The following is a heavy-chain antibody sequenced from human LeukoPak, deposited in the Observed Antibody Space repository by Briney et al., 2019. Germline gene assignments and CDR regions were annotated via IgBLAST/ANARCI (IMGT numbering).Heavy chain of an antibody. D-gene: IGHD5-18*01. CDR3: ARDRYSYGF. CDR2: ISYSGST. J-gene: IGHJ4*02. V-gene: IGHV4-59*01. CDR1: GGFISTYY. Sequence: SETLSLTCTVSGGFISTYYWSWIRQPPGKGLEWIGFISYSGSTYHNPSLKSRVTMSIDTSKNQFSLNLRSVTAADTAVYYCARDRYSYGFWGQGILVTVSS.